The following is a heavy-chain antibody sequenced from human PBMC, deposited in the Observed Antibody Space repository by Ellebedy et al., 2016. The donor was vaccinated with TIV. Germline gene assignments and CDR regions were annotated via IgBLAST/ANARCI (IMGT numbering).Heavy chain of an antibody. Sequence: PGGSLRLSCAASGFTFSSYAMYWVRQAPGKGLEWVSSISGSRLSTYYTDSVKGRFTISRDNSKNTLYLQMNSLGVDDTAVYYCAKDAVVATPHQGYLESWGQGTLVTVSS. CDR2: ISGSRLST. CDR1: GFTFSSYA. CDR3: AKDAVVATPHQGYLES. J-gene: IGHJ4*02. V-gene: IGHV3-23*01. D-gene: IGHD2-21*02.